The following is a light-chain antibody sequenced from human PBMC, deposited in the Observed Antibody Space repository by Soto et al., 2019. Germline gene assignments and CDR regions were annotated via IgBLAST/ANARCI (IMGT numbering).Light chain of an antibody. J-gene: IGKJ4*01. CDR1: QSVSNNY. Sequence: EIVLTQSPCTLSLSPGERATLSCRASQSVSNNYLAWYQQKPGQAPRLLIYDASNRATGIPARFSGSGSGTDFTLTISSLEPEDFAVYYCQQRSNWPTFGGGTKVDIK. CDR2: DAS. V-gene: IGKV3-11*01. CDR3: QQRSNWPT.